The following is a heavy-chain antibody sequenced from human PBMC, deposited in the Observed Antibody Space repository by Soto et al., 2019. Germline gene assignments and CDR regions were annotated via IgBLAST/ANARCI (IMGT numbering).Heavy chain of an antibody. J-gene: IGHJ4*02. CDR1: GFSFSTNS. CDR2: ITSSSIYI. V-gene: IGHV3-21*01. Sequence: EVQLVESGGGLVKPGGSLRLSCAASGFSFSTNSMNWVRQAPGKGLEWVSSITSSSIYIYYADSVKGRFTISRDNAKNSLYLDMSGLRAEDTAVSYCARGLGYCSSSSCYNDYWGQGTLVTVSS. D-gene: IGHD2-2*02. CDR3: ARGLGYCSSSSCYNDY.